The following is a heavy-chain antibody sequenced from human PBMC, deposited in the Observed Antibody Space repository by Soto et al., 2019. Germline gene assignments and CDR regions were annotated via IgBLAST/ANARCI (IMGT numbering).Heavy chain of an antibody. CDR1: GGSISSGGYS. CDR2: IYHSGST. D-gene: IGHD4-17*01. V-gene: IGHV4-30-2*01. CDR3: AREGDYGDHRDAFDI. Sequence: QLQLQESGSGLVKPSQTLSLTCAVSGGSISSGGYSWSWIRQPPGKGLEWIGYIYHSGSTYYNPSLKSRVTLSVDKSKNQFSLKLSSVTAADTAVYYCAREGDYGDHRDAFDIWGQGTMVTVSS. J-gene: IGHJ3*02.